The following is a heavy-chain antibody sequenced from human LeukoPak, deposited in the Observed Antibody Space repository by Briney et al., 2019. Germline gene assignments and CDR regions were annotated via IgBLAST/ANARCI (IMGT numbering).Heavy chain of an antibody. V-gene: IGHV5-51*01. J-gene: IGHJ4*02. CDR3: ARLLGGGPAATPFDH. CDR1: GYVFTGYW. Sequence: KPGESLKISCKGSGYVFTGYWIGWVRQMPGKGLEWMGIIYPGDSDTRYSPSFEGQVTISADRSISTAFLQWSRLQASDTAIYYCARLLGGGPAATPFDHWGQGTLLAVSS. CDR2: IYPGDSDT. D-gene: IGHD2-2*01.